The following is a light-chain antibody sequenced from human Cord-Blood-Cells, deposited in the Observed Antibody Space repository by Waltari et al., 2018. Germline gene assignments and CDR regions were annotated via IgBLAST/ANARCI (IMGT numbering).Light chain of an antibody. V-gene: IGLV2-14*01. Sequence: QSALTQPASVSGSPGQSITISCTGTSSDVGGYNYVSWYQQHPGKAPKLIIYDVSNWPSGVSNRFSGSKSGNTASLTISGLPAEDEADYYCSSYTSSSTWVFGGGTKLTV. CDR3: SSYTSSSTWV. J-gene: IGLJ3*02. CDR2: DVS. CDR1: SSDVGGYNY.